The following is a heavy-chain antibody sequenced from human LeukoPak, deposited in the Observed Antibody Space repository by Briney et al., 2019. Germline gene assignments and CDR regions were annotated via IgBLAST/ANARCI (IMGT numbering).Heavy chain of an antibody. V-gene: IGHV3-30*18. J-gene: IGHJ3*02. CDR3: AKDLGDGYNWDAFDI. D-gene: IGHD5-24*01. CDR2: ISYDGSNK. CDR1: GFTFSSYG. Sequence: GGSLRLSCAASGFTFSSYGMHWVRQAPGKGLEWVAVISYDGSNKYYADSVKGRFTISRDNSKNTLYLQMNSLRAEDTAVYYCAKDLGDGYNWDAFDIWGQGTMVTVSP.